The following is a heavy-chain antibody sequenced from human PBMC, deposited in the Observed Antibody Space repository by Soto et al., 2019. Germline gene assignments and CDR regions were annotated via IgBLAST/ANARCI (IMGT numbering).Heavy chain of an antibody. J-gene: IGHJ4*02. CDR2: IYPGDSDT. D-gene: IGHD3-9*01. CDR1: GYSFTSYW. V-gene: IGHV5-51*01. Sequence: GESLKISCKGSGYSFTSYWIGWVRQMPGKGLEWMGIIYPGDSDTRYSPSFQGQVTISADKSISTAYLQWSSLKASDTAMYYCARQFRGGPLPASDFDWLSIAPFDYWGQGTLVTVSS. CDR3: ARQFRGGPLPASDFDWLSIAPFDY.